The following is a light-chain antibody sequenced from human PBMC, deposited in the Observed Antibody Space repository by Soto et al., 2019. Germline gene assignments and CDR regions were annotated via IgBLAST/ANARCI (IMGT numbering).Light chain of an antibody. V-gene: IGKV3-11*01. Sequence: EIVLTQSPATLSLSPGERATLSCRASQRVSSYLAWYQQKPGQAPRLLIYDASNRATGFPGRFSGSGFGTGFTVTILSLKPDEFAVYYCQQRSDWPSTFGGGTKVQIK. J-gene: IGKJ4*01. CDR3: QQRSDWPST. CDR2: DAS. CDR1: QRVSSY.